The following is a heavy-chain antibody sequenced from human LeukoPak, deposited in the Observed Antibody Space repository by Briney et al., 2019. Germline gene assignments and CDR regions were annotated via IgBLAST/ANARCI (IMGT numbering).Heavy chain of an antibody. J-gene: IGHJ3*02. V-gene: IGHV4-34*01. CDR3: ARYIVSYPHDTFDI. Sequence: SETLSLTCAVYGGSFSGYYWSWIRQPPGKGLEWIGEINHSGSTNYNPSLKSRVTISVDTSKNQFSLKLSSVTAADTAFYYCARYIVSYPHDTFDIWGQGTMVTVSS. CDR2: INHSGST. CDR1: GGSFSGYY. D-gene: IGHD1-26*01.